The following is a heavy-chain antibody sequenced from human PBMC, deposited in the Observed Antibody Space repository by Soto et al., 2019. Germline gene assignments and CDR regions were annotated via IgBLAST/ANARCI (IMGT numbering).Heavy chain of an antibody. CDR3: AKGRIYYYYYGLDV. J-gene: IGHJ6*02. CDR2: FDPEDGET. CDR1: GYILTELS. Sequence: ASVKVSCKVSGYILTELSMHWVRQAPGKGLEWMGRFDPEDGETIYAQKFQGRVTITADESTSTAYMELSSLRSEDTAVYYCAKGRIYYYYYGLDVWGQGTTVTVSS. V-gene: IGHV1-24*01.